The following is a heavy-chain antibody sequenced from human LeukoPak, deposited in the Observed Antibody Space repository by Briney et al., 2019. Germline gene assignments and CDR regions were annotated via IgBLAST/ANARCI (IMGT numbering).Heavy chain of an antibody. CDR2: IHPGDSDT. CDR1: GYSFTNYW. Sequence: GESLRISCKGSGYSFTNYWIGWVRQMSGKGLEWMGIIHPGDSDTRYSPSFQGQVTISVDKSVSTAYLQWSSLKASDTAMYYCAAIPHRYFYYWGQGTLVTVSS. V-gene: IGHV5-51*01. D-gene: IGHD1-14*01. CDR3: AAIPHRYFYY. J-gene: IGHJ4*02.